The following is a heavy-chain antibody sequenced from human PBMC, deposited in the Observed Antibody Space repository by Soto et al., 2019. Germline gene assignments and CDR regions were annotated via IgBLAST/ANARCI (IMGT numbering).Heavy chain of an antibody. CDR2: IYYSGST. D-gene: IGHD3-3*01. CDR3: ARGHYYDFWSGTDAQDYGMDV. V-gene: IGHV4-31*03. CDR1: GCSISSGGYY. Sequence: SATLSLTCNFSGCSISSGGYYWSWLRRHPGKGLEWIGYIYYSGSTYYNPSLKSRVTISVDTSKNQFSLKLSSVTAADTAVYYCARGHYYDFWSGTDAQDYGMDVWGQGTTVTGS. J-gene: IGHJ6*02.